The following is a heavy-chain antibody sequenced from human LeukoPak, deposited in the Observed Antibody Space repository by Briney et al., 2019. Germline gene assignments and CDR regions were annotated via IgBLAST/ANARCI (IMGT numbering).Heavy chain of an antibody. CDR3: ARVTDIVATIDY. D-gene: IGHD5-12*01. CDR1: GYTFTSYD. V-gene: IGHV1-8*01. Sequence: ASVKVSCKASGYTFTSYDINWVRQATGQGLEWMGWMNPNSGNTGYAQKFQGRVTMTRNTSISTAHMELSSLRSEDTAVYYCARVTDIVATIDYWGQGTLVTVSS. J-gene: IGHJ4*02. CDR2: MNPNSGNT.